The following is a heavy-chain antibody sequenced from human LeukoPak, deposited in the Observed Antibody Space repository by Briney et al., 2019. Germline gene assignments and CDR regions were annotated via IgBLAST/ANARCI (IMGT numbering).Heavy chain of an antibody. J-gene: IGHJ4*02. Sequence: SVKVFCKASVGTFSIYAISCVRHAPGQGLEWMGGLSHIFGKQNNGKRFQGRVRIPTDESTSTAYMELSSLRSEDTAVYYCARARRYGDYSLTGWGQGTLVTVSS. CDR3: ARARRYGDYSLTG. V-gene: IGHV1-69*05. CDR2: LSHIFGKQ. CDR1: VGTFSIYA. D-gene: IGHD4-17*01.